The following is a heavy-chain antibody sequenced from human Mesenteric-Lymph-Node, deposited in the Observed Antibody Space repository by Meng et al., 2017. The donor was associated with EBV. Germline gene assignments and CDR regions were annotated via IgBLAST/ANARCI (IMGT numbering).Heavy chain of an antibody. D-gene: IGHD6-19*01. Sequence: QVQLVQFGDEVKKPVASVKVSCKASGYTFTSYGISWVRQAPGQGLEWMGWISGYNGNTNYAQKLQGRVTMTTDTSTNTAYMDLRSLRSDDTAVYYCAIPSGGGWPFDYWGQGTLVTVSS. J-gene: IGHJ4*02. CDR2: ISGYNGNT. V-gene: IGHV1-18*01. CDR3: AIPSGGGWPFDY. CDR1: GYTFTSYG.